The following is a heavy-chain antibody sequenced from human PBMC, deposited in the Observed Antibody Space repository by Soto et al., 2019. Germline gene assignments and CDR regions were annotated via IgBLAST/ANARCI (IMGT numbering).Heavy chain of an antibody. V-gene: IGHV3-23*01. J-gene: IGHJ3*02. CDR2: ISGSGGST. CDR1: GFTFSSYA. D-gene: IGHD2-15*01. Sequence: GGSLRLSCAASGFTFSSYAMSWVRQAPGKGLEWVSAISGSGGSTYYADSVKGRFTISRDNSKNTLYLQMNSLRAEDTAVYYCAKDPRHIVVVVAPTSAFDIWGQGTMVTVSS. CDR3: AKDPRHIVVVVAPTSAFDI.